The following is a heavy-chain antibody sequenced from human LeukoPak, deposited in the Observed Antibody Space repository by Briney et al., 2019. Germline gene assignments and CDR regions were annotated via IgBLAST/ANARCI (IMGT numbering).Heavy chain of an antibody. CDR2: IMPIFGTA. D-gene: IGHD3-22*01. Sequence: PGASLKLSCKASGCTFSSYSMNWVRQAPGQGLEWVARIMPIFGTANYAQTVQGRVTINTDESTSTAYMELSSLRSEDTAVYYCARVSEDYYDSSGYYPFDYWGQGTLVTVSS. V-gene: IGHV1-69*05. CDR3: ARVSEDYYDSSGYYPFDY. J-gene: IGHJ4*02. CDR1: GCTFSSYS.